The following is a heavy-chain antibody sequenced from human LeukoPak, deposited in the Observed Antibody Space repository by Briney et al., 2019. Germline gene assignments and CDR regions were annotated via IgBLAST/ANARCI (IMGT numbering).Heavy chain of an antibody. D-gene: IGHD3-16*02. J-gene: IGHJ4*02. Sequence: ASVKVSCKASGYTFTSYAIHWVRQAPGQRLEWMGWISAGNGDTKYSQKFQGRVTITRDTSASTVYMDLSSLRSEDTAVYYCARDHDYDYLWGSYRYDLGFDYWGQGTLVTVSS. CDR3: ARDHDYDYLWGSYRYDLGFDY. CDR2: ISAGNGDT. CDR1: GYTFTSYA. V-gene: IGHV1-3*01.